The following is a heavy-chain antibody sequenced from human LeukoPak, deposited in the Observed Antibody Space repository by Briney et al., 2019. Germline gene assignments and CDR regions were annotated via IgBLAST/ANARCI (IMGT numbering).Heavy chain of an antibody. D-gene: IGHD6-19*01. CDR3: ARNSEWLVVGYYYYYMDV. V-gene: IGHV3-21*01. CDR2: ISSSSSYI. CDR1: GGSFSRYY. Sequence: ETLSLTCAVYGGSFSRYYWSWIRQSPGKGLEWVSSISSSSSYIYYADSVKGRFTISRDNAKNSLYLQMNSLRAEDTAVYYCARNSEWLVVGYYYYYMDVWGKGTTVTVSS. J-gene: IGHJ6*03.